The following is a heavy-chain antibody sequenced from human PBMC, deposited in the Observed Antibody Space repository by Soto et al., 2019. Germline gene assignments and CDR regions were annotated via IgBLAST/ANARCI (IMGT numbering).Heavy chain of an antibody. Sequence: QVQLVQSGAEVKKPGSSVRVSCKASGDTSDSFSISWVRQAPGQGLEWMGGIIPMFGTGNYAQTFQGRLTITADASTGTSYMDLKSLRSEDTAVYFCARENRDDSSGWYSSSDWFDPWGQGTLVTVSS. CDR2: IIPMFGTG. V-gene: IGHV1-69*01. CDR3: ARENRDDSSGWYSSSDWFDP. CDR1: GDTSDSFS. D-gene: IGHD6-19*01. J-gene: IGHJ5*02.